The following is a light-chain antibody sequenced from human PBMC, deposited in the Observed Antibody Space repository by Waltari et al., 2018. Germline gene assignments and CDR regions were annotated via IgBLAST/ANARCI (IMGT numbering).Light chain of an antibody. CDR2: WAF. Sequence: DIVMTQSPDSLAVSLGERATIHCKSSQSVLYSSNSKYYLAWYQQKPGQPPKLLIYWAFNRESGVPDRFSGSGSGTNFTLTISNLQAEDVAIYYCLQYYNTPRTFGPGTKVDIK. CDR3: LQYYNTPRT. V-gene: IGKV4-1*01. J-gene: IGKJ3*01. CDR1: QSVLYSSNSKYY.